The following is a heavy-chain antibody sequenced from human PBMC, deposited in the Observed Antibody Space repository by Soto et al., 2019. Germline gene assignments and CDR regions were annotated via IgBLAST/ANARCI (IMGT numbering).Heavy chain of an antibody. CDR3: VKADSGRYLYYFDY. J-gene: IGHJ4*02. CDR1: GFRFSSYA. D-gene: IGHD1-26*01. Sequence: PGGSLRLSCAASGFRFSSYAMNWVRQAPGKGLEWFSSVIRDGGTTYYADSVKGRFTISRDNSKNTLYLQMSSLRAEDTAVYYCVKADSGRYLYYFDYWGQGTLVPVSA. V-gene: IGHV3-23*01. CDR2: VIRDGGTT.